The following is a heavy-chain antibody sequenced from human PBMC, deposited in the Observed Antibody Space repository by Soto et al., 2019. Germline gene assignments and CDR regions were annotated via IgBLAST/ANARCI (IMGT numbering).Heavy chain of an antibody. Sequence: VASVKVSCKASGYTFTSYDINWVRQATGQGLEWMGWMNPNSGNTGYAQKFQGRVTMTRNTSISTAYMELSSLRSEDTAVYYCARVEQQLVRWWFDPWGQGTLVTVSS. CDR2: MNPNSGNT. CDR3: ARVEQQLVRWWFDP. V-gene: IGHV1-8*01. J-gene: IGHJ5*02. D-gene: IGHD6-13*01. CDR1: GYTFTSYD.